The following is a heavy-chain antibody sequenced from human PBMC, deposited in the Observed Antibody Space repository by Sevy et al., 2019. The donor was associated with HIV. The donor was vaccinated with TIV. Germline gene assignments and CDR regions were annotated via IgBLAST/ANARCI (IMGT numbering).Heavy chain of an antibody. D-gene: IGHD6-19*01. V-gene: IGHV3-30-3*01. J-gene: IGHJ4*02. Sequence: GESLKISCAASGFTFSSYAMHWVRQAPGKGLEWVAVISYDGSNKYYADSVKGRFTISRDNSKNTLYLQMNSLRAEDTAVYYCARDGSSGWYQGYFDYWDQGTLVTVSS. CDR1: GFTFSSYA. CDR3: ARDGSSGWYQGYFDY. CDR2: ISYDGSNK.